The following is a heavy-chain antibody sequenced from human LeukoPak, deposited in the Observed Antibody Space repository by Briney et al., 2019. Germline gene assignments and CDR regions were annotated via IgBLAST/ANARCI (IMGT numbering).Heavy chain of an antibody. V-gene: IGHV3-23*01. D-gene: IGHD6-13*01. CDR1: GFTFSTHA. CDR3: AKVGSSTWYMYYFDY. CDR2: ISGDSATP. Sequence: GGSLRLSCVASGFTFSTHAMSWVRLAPGKGLEWVSTISGDSATPYFADSVKGRFTISRDNSKNTLYLQMNSLRVEDTAVYYCAKVGSSTWYMYYFDYWGQGALVTVSS. J-gene: IGHJ4*02.